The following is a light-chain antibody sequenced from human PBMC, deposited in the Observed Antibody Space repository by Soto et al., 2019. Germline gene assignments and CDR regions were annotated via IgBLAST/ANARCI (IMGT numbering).Light chain of an antibody. CDR1: SSDVGGYHS. CDR2: EVS. J-gene: IGLJ2*01. Sequence: QSALTQPASVSGSPGQSITISCTGTSSDVGGYHSVSWYQQHPGIAPKLMIYEVSNRPSGVSNRFSGSKSGNTASLTISGLQAEDEADYYCSSYTTSSTRVFGGGNKVTVL. V-gene: IGLV2-14*01. CDR3: SSYTTSSTRV.